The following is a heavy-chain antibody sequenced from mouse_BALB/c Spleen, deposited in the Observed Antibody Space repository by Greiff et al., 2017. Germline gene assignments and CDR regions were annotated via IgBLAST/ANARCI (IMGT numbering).Heavy chain of an antibody. J-gene: IGHJ3*01. CDR3: ASPYYRYGWFAY. V-gene: IGHV1S81*02. CDR2: INPSNGRT. D-gene: IGHD2-14*01. Sequence: QVQLQQPGAELVKPGASVKLSCKASGYTFTSYWMHWVKQRPGQGLEWIGEINPSNGRTNYNEKFKSKATLTVDKSSSTAYMQLSSLTSEDSAVYICASPYYRYGWFAYWGQGTLVTVSA. CDR1: GYTFTSYW.